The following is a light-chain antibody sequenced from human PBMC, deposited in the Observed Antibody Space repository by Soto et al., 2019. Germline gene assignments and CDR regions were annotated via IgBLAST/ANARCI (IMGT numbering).Light chain of an antibody. CDR1: QSVNSN. J-gene: IGKJ2*01. Sequence: EIVMTQSPATLSVSPGERATLSCRASQSVNSNLAWYQQKPGQAPRLLIYGASTRATGIPARFSGSGSGTEFTLTISSPQSEDFALYYCQQYTNWPPPTYTFGQGTNLEIK. CDR2: GAS. V-gene: IGKV3-15*01. CDR3: QQYTNWPPPTYT.